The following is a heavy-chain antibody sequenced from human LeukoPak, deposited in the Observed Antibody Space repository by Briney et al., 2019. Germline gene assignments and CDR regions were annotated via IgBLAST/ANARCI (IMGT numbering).Heavy chain of an antibody. D-gene: IGHD1-26*01. V-gene: IGHV3-20*04. CDR3: ARKVVGAARRCWFDP. J-gene: IGHJ5*02. Sequence: PGGSLRLSCAASGFTFDDYGMSWVRQAPGKGLEWVSGINWNGGSTGYADSVKGRFTISRDNAKNSLYLQMNSLRAEHTALYYCARKVVGAARRCWFDPWGQGTLVTVSS. CDR2: INWNGGST. CDR1: GFTFDDYG.